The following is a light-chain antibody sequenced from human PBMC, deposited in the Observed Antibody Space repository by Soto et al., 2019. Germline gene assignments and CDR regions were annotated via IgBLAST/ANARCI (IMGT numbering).Light chain of an antibody. CDR3: QQTYSAPPL. CDR2: AVS. V-gene: IGKV1-39*01. J-gene: IGKJ1*01. CDR1: QSIGTN. Sequence: DIQMTQSPSSLSASIGDRVTLTCRASQSIGTNLNWYQQRPGKAPNLLIYAVSSLQRGVSSRFSGSGSGTDFTLSINSLQREDFATYYCQQTYSAPPLFGQGTKVEIK.